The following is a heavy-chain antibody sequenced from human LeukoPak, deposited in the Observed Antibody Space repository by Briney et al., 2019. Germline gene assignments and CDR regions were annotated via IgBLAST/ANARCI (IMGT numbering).Heavy chain of an antibody. J-gene: IGHJ4*02. CDR2: IYHSGST. CDR1: RGSISSNNW. CDR3: ASSSWTLRYFDY. Sequence: SGTLSLTCAVSRGSISSNNWWSWVRQPPGKRLEWIAEIYHSGSTNHNPSLKSRVTISVDTSKNQFSLKLSSVTAADTAVYYCASSSWTLRYFDYWGQGTLVTVSS. D-gene: IGHD6-13*01. V-gene: IGHV4-4*02.